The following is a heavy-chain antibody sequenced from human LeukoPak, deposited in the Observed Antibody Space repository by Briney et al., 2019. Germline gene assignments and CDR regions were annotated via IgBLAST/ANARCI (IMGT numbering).Heavy chain of an antibody. CDR1: GFTFSGSA. Sequence: QAGGSLRLSCAASGFTFSGSAMHWVRQASGKGLEWVGRIRSKAKSYATAYAASVKGRFTISRDDSKNTAYLQMNSLKTEDTAVYYCTSTILSAILGDAFDIWGQGTMVTVSS. D-gene: IGHD2-21*01. CDR2: IRSKAKSYAT. V-gene: IGHV3-73*01. J-gene: IGHJ3*02. CDR3: TSTILSAILGDAFDI.